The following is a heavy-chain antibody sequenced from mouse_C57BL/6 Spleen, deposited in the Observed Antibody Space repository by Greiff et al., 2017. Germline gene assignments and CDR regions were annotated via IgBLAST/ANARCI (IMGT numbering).Heavy chain of an antibody. D-gene: IGHD6-1*01. CDR3: ARSASLITFAY. CDR2: INPSNGGT. V-gene: IGHV1-53*01. CDR1: GYTFTSYW. Sequence: VKLQQPGTDLVKPGASVTLSCKASGYTFTSYWMHWVKQRPGQGLEWIGNINPSNGGTNYNEKFKSKATLTVDKSSSTAYMQLSSLTSEDSAVYYCARSASLITFAYWGQGTLVTVSA. J-gene: IGHJ3*01.